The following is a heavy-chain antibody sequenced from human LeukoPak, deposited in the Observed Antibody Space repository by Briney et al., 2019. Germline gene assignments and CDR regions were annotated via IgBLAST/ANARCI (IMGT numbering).Heavy chain of an antibody. V-gene: IGHV4-61*01. CDR1: GASVSSASY. CDR2: IYNGVNT. D-gene: IGHD1-26*01. Sequence: SETLPLTCTVSGASVSSASYWTWIRQPPGKGVEWIAHIYNGVNTYYNPSLKSRVTISVDTSKNQFSLRLNSVTAADTAVYYCARSRAFNSGAFDPWGQGSLVTVSS. J-gene: IGHJ5*02. CDR3: ARSRAFNSGAFDP.